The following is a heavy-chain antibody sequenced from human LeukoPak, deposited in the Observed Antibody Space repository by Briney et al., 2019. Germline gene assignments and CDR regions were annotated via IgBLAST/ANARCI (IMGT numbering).Heavy chain of an antibody. V-gene: IGHV3-30*18. CDR3: AKEGSGYSYGLDAFDI. D-gene: IGHD5-18*01. J-gene: IGHJ3*02. CDR2: ISYDGSNK. Sequence: PGRSLRLSCAASGFTFSSYGMHWVRQAPGKGLEWVAVISYDGSNKYYADSVKGRFTISRDNSKNTLYLQMNSLRAEDTAVYYCAKEGSGYSYGLDAFDIWGQGTMVTVSS. CDR1: GFTFSSYG.